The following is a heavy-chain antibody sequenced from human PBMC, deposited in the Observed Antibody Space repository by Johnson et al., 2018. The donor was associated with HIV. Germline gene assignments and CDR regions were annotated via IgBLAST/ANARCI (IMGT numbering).Heavy chain of an antibody. CDR1: GFTFDDHG. V-gene: IGHV3-20*04. CDR2: INWNGGRT. J-gene: IGHJ3*02. CDR3: AITSRTDAFDI. D-gene: IGHD1-1*01. Sequence: VQLVESGGGVVRPGGSLRLSCAASGFTFDDHGMNWVRQAPGKGLEWVSGINWNGGRTGYADSVKGRFTISRDNSKNTLYLQMNSLRAEDTAVYYCAITSRTDAFDIWGQGTMVTVSS.